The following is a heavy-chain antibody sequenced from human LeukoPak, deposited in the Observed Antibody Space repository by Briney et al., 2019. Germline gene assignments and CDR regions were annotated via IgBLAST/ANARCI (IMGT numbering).Heavy chain of an antibody. Sequence: GGSLRLSCAASGFTFSSYSMNWVRHAPGKGLEWVSSISSSSSYIYYADSVKGRFTISRDNAKNSLYLQMNSLRAEDTAVYYCASAWRGAIDIWGQGTMVTVSS. J-gene: IGHJ3*02. D-gene: IGHD3-3*01. CDR1: GFTFSSYS. CDR3: ASAWRGAIDI. V-gene: IGHV3-21*01. CDR2: ISSSSSYI.